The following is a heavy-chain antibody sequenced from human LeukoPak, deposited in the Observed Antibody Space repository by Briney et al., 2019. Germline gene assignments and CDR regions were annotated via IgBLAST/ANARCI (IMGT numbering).Heavy chain of an antibody. CDR3: ARGMAQYYYYYMDV. Sequence: ASVKVSCKASGGTFSSYAISWVRQAPGQGLEWMGGIIPIFGTANYAQKFQGRVTITTDESTSTAYMELSSLRSEDTAVYYCARGMAQYYYYYMDVWGKGTTDTVSS. J-gene: IGHJ6*03. V-gene: IGHV1-69*05. CDR2: IIPIFGTA. CDR1: GGTFSSYA. D-gene: IGHD2-8*01.